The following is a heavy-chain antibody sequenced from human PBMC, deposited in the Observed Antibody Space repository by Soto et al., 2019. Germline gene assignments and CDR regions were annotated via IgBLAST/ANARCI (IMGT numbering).Heavy chain of an antibody. CDR3: TRDLNGGNPFDY. CDR2: IDPGSGRA. V-gene: IGHV1-3*01. D-gene: IGHD2-8*01. J-gene: IGHJ4*02. CDR1: GYTLRNYA. Sequence: QVQLVQSGAEVKKPGASVRVSCTPSGYTLRNYAIHWVRQAAGQSLEWLAGIDPGSGRATYSQKVQGRITVTRDISETTFYMDLTSLTSEDTAAYFCTRDLNGGNPFDYWGQGALVTVSS.